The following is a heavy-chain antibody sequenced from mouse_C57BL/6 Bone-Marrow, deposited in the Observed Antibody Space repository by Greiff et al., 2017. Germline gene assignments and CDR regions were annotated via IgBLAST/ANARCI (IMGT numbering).Heavy chain of an antibody. Sequence: QVQLQQSGPELVKPGASVKISCKASGYAFSSSWMNWVKQRPGKGLEWIGRIYPGDGDTNYNGKFKGKATLTADKSSSTAYMQFSSLTSEDSAVYFCARGGNGYCFDYWGQGTTLTVSS. V-gene: IGHV1-82*01. CDR2: IYPGDGDT. D-gene: IGHD2-2*01. CDR1: GYAFSSSW. CDR3: ARGGNGYCFDY. J-gene: IGHJ2*01.